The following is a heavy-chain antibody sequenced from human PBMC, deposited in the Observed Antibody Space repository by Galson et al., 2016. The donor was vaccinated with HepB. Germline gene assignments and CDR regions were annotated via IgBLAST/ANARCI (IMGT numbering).Heavy chain of an antibody. CDR1: GHSLPTFF. Sequence: SVKVSCKVSGHSLPTFFIHWVRQTPGKGLEWMGGFDPEQGEIIYAQKFQGRVTMTEDTSTDTAYMELRSLTSDDTAIYYCATLKQDVAVIPAIYYFEFWGQGTLITVSS. CDR3: ATLKQDVAVIPAIYYFEF. D-gene: IGHD1/OR15-1a*01. J-gene: IGHJ4*02. V-gene: IGHV1-24*01. CDR2: FDPEQGEI.